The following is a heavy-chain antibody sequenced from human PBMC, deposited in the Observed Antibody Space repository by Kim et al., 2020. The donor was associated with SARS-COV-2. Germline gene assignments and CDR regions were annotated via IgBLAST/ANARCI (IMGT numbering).Heavy chain of an antibody. J-gene: IGHJ4*02. CDR2: IHYSGST. D-gene: IGHD2-2*01. CDR3: AREYCTSSTCYFDY. V-gene: IGHV4-59*13. Sequence: SETLSLTCSVSAVSISSSYWTWIRQPPGKGLEWIGYIHYSGSTDFNPSLKSRVTISVDTSKNQFSLNLRSVSAADTAVYYCAREYCTSSTCYFDYWVQGT. CDR1: AVSISSSY.